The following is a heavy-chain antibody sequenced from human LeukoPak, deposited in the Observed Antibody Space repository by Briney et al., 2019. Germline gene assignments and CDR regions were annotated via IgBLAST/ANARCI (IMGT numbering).Heavy chain of an antibody. J-gene: IGHJ3*02. Sequence: ASVKVSCKASGYTFTGYYMHWVRQAPGQGLEWMGWINPNSGGTNYAQKFQGRVTMTRDTSISTAYMELSSLTSEDTAVYYCAKDLIAAAGFAFDIWGQGAMVTVSS. D-gene: IGHD6-13*01. V-gene: IGHV1-2*02. CDR2: INPNSGGT. CDR3: AKDLIAAAGFAFDI. CDR1: GYTFTGYY.